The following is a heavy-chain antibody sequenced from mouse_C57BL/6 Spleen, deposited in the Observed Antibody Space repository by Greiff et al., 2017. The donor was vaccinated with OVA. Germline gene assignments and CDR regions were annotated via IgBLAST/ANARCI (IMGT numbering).Heavy chain of an antibody. CDR1: GYTFTSYW. D-gene: IGHD2-3*01. Sequence: VQLQQPGAELVMPGASVKLSCKASGYTFTSYWMHWVKQRPGQGLEWIGEIDPSDSYTNYNQKFKGKSTLTVDKSSSTAYMQLSSLTSEDSAVYYCARGEIYDGYYGFAYWGQGTLVTVSA. CDR3: ARGEIYDGYYGFAY. CDR2: IDPSDSYT. V-gene: IGHV1-69*01. J-gene: IGHJ3*01.